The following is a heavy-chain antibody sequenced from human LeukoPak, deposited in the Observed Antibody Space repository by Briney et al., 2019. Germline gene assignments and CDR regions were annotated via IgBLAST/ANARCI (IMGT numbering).Heavy chain of an antibody. D-gene: IGHD3-22*01. J-gene: IGHJ4*02. CDR1: GFTFSAYA. CDR3: ATDPGTMIVVP. Sequence: GGSLRLSCAASGFTFSAYAMTWFHQAPGKGLEWVSVISGSGDSTYYADSVKGRFTVSRDNSKNTLYLKMNSLRAEDTAVYYCATDPGTMIVVPWGQGTLVTVSS. CDR2: ISGSGDST. V-gene: IGHV3-23*01.